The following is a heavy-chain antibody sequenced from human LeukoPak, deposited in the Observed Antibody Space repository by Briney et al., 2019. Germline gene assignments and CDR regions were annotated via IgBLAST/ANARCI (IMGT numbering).Heavy chain of an antibody. Sequence: PSETLSLTCTVSGGSISTSNYYWGWIRQPPGKGLEWIGNTFYSGSTYYSPSLKSRVTISVDTSKNQFSLKLSSVTAADTALYYCARENGYRYDYWGQGTLVTVSS. CDR1: GGSISTSNYY. J-gene: IGHJ4*02. D-gene: IGHD5-18*01. CDR3: ARENGYRYDY. V-gene: IGHV4-39*07. CDR2: TFYSGST.